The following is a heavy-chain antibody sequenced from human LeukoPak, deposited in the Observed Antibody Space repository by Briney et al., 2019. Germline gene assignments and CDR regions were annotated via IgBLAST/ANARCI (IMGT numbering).Heavy chain of an antibody. CDR2: LTAGGMRT. CDR1: GFTFSSYA. D-gene: IGHD5-18*01. V-gene: IGHV3-23*01. Sequence: GGSLRLSCAASGFTFSSYAMSWVRQAPGQGLEGVSSLTAGGMRTFYAASVKGRFTISRDNSKDTLYLQINSLRAEDTAVYYCAKDLGYSYGCSDYWGQGTLVTVSS. CDR3: AKDLGYSYGCSDY. J-gene: IGHJ4*02.